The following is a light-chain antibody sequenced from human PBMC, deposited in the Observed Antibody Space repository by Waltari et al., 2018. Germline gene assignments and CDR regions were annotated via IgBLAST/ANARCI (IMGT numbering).Light chain of an antibody. V-gene: IGLV3-21*02. Sequence: SYVLTQPPSLSVAPGRTARLTCGGYRIGRKTVPWYQRKPGQAPLLVVYGDSDRPSGIPERFSGSNSGNTAALTISRVETGDEADYYCQVWDTNIDQGVFGGGTRLTVL. J-gene: IGLJ3*02. CDR3: QVWDTNIDQGV. CDR1: RIGRKT. CDR2: GDS.